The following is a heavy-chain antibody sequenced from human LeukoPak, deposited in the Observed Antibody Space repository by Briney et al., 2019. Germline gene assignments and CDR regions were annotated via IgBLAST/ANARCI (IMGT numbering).Heavy chain of an antibody. J-gene: IGHJ4*02. CDR3: AKDRNSGGSCLNG. V-gene: IGHV3-23*01. D-gene: IGHD2-15*01. CDR2: ISGSGDIT. Sequence: HPGGSLRLSCAASGFTFSSYAMSWVRQAPGKGLEWVSAISGSGDITYYADSVEGRFTISRDNSKNTLYLQMDSLRAEDTAIYYCAKDRNSGGSCLNGWGQGTLVTVSS. CDR1: GFTFSSYA.